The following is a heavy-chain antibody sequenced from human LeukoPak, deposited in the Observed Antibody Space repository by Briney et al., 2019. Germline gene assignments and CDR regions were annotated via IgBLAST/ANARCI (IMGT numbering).Heavy chain of an antibody. J-gene: IGHJ4*02. V-gene: IGHV3-7*03. Sequence: GGSLRLSCAASGFRFNTYWMSWVRQAPGKGLEWVANIKQDGNEKYYADSVKGRFTISRDNAKNSLYLQMNSLRAEDTALYYCARRDIVVVVAATPAQYYFDYWGQGTLVTVSS. CDR2: IKQDGNEK. CDR1: GFRFNTYW. D-gene: IGHD2-15*01. CDR3: ARRDIVVVVAATPAQYYFDY.